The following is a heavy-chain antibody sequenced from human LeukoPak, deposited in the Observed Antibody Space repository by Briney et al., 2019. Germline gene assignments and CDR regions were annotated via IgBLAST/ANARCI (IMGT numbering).Heavy chain of an antibody. D-gene: IGHD2-15*01. Sequence: PSQTLSLTCTVSGGSISSGSYYWSWIRQPAGKGLEWIGRIYTSGSTNYNPSLKGRVTISVDTSKNQFSLKLSSVTAADTAVYYCASTRDIVVVVAATEFDYWGQGTLVTVSS. CDR1: GGSISSGSYY. CDR2: IYTSGST. CDR3: ASTRDIVVVVAATEFDY. J-gene: IGHJ4*02. V-gene: IGHV4-61*02.